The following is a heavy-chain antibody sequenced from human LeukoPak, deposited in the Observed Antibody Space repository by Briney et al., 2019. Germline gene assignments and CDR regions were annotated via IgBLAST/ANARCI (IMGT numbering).Heavy chain of an antibody. V-gene: IGHV3-23*01. Sequence: SGGSLRLSCAASGFTFSSYAMSWVRQAPGKGLEWVSAISGCLGNLHYADSVKCRSTISSDNYKQKLYLQMGSLRGEDTAVYYFANDALARGANWFDPWGQGTLVIVSS. J-gene: IGHJ5*02. D-gene: IGHD1-26*01. CDR2: ISGCLGNL. CDR3: ANDALARGANWFDP. CDR1: GFTFSSYA.